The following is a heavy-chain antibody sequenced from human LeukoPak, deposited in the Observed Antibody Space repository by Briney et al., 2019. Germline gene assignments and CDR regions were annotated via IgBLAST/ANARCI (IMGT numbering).Heavy chain of an antibody. Sequence: GGSLRLSCAASGFTVSSNYMSWARHAPGKGLEWVSVIYSGGSTYYADSVKGRFTISRDNSKNTLYLQMNSLRAEDTAVYYCARGHGSGSYSFIWGQGTLVTVSS. CDR3: ARGHGSGSYSFI. J-gene: IGHJ4*02. CDR1: GFTVSSNY. CDR2: IYSGGST. D-gene: IGHD3-10*01. V-gene: IGHV3-66*01.